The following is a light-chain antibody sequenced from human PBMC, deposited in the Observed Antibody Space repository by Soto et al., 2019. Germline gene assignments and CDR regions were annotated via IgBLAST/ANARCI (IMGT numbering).Light chain of an antibody. CDR2: ATS. V-gene: IGKV3-15*01. J-gene: IGKJ2*01. Sequence: EIVLTQSPATLSVSPGERATLSCRASQSVASDLAWYQQKPGQAPRLLIYATSTRATDIPARFSGSGSGTGFTLTISGLQSEDFAVYYCQQYNNWLPYTFGQGTKLEIK. CDR1: QSVASD. CDR3: QQYNNWLPYT.